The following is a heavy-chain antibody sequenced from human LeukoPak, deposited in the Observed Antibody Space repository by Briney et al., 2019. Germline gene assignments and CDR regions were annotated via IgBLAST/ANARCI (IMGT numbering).Heavy chain of an antibody. CDR1: GFSFTNYA. V-gene: IGHV3-23*01. CDR2: IRGGGET. D-gene: IGHD6-13*01. Sequence: GGSLRLSCAASGFSFTNYAMSWVRQAPARGPEWVSSIRGGGETYYADSVKGRFTISRDNSKNTLYLQMNSLRAEDTAVYYCARDLAAAGTGDYWGQGTLVTVSS. J-gene: IGHJ4*02. CDR3: ARDLAAAGTGDY.